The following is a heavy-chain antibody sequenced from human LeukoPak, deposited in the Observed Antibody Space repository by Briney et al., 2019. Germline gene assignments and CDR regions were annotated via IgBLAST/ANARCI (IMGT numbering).Heavy chain of an antibody. J-gene: IGHJ6*04. CDR1: GFIFSSYG. CDR3: AELGITMIGGV. CDR2: ISGSGGST. V-gene: IGHV3-23*01. D-gene: IGHD3-10*02. Sequence: PGGSLRLSCAASGFIFSSYGMSWVRQAPGKGLEWVSSISGSGGSTYYADSVKGRFTISRDNSKNTLYLQMNSLRAEDTAVYYCAELGITMIGGVWGKGTTVTISS.